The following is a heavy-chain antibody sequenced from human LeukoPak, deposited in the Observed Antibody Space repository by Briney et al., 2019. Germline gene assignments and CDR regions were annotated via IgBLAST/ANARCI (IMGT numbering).Heavy chain of an antibody. D-gene: IGHD3-3*01. CDR2: VHQSGST. CDR1: GYSISSGYH. V-gene: IGHV4-38-2*02. CDR3: GSQREWSLTEYHFDY. J-gene: IGHJ4*02. Sequence: PSETLSLTCTVSGYSISSGYHYGWIRQPPGKGLEWIGSVHQSGSTYYIPSLKSRVTISIDNTKHQFSLKLTSVTAADTAVYFCGSQREWSLTEYHFDYWGQGTLVTVSS.